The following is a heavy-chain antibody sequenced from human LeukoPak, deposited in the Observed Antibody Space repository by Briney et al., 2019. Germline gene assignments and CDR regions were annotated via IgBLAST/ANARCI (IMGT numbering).Heavy chain of an antibody. D-gene: IGHD4-17*01. Sequence: GGSLRLSCAASGFTFSDYYMSWIRQAPGKGLEWVSYISSSGSTIYYADSVKGRFTISRDNARNSLYVQMNSLRAEDTTVYYCARTTRQSSAVSYWGQGTLVTVSS. CDR2: ISSSGSTI. CDR3: ARTTRQSSAVSY. J-gene: IGHJ4*02. V-gene: IGHV3-11*01. CDR1: GFTFSDYY.